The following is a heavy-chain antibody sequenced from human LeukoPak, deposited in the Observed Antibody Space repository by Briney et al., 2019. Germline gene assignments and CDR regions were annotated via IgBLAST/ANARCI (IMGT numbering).Heavy chain of an antibody. CDR2: IYTSGST. CDR1: GGSISSGSYY. D-gene: IGHD4-23*01. Sequence: SQTLSPTCTVSGGSISSGSYYWSWNRQPAGKGLEWIGRIYTSGSTNYNPSLKSRVTISVDTSKNQFSLKLSSVTAADTAVYYCASLDYGGNRGYYFDYWGQGTLVTVSS. CDR3: ASLDYGGNRGYYFDY. J-gene: IGHJ4*02. V-gene: IGHV4-61*02.